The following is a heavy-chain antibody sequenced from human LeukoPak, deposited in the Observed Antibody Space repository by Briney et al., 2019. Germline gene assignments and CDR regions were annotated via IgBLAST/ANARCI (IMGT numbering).Heavy chain of an antibody. CDR2: ISSSSSYI. J-gene: IGHJ4*02. V-gene: IGHV3-21*01. Sequence: GGSLRLSCAASGFTFSSYSMNWVRQAPGKGLEWVSSISSSSSYIYYADSVKGRFTISRDNAKNSLYLQMNSLRAEDTAVYYCARVGSSGRCRYFDYWGQGTLVTVSS. D-gene: IGHD6-19*01. CDR1: GFTFSSYS. CDR3: ARVGSSGRCRYFDY.